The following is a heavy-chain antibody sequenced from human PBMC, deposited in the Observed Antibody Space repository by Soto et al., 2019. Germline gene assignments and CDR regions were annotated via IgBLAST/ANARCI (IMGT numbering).Heavy chain of an antibody. J-gene: IGHJ5*02. V-gene: IGHV4-34*01. Sequence: QVQLQQWGAGLLKPSETLSLTCAVYGGSFSGYYWSWIRQPPGKGTEWIGEINHSGSTNYNPSLKSRVTISVDTSKNQFSLKLSSVTAADTAVYYCAAGVFWSGYHAGWFDPWGQGTLVTVSS. CDR3: AAGVFWSGYHAGWFDP. D-gene: IGHD3-3*01. CDR1: GGSFSGYY. CDR2: INHSGST.